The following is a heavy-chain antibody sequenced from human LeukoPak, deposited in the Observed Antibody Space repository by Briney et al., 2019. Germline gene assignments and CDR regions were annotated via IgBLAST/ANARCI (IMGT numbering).Heavy chain of an antibody. D-gene: IGHD3-10*01. CDR2: ITGSGGST. J-gene: IGHJ6*03. Sequence: GGTLRLSCAASGFSFSNYGMNWVRQAPGKGLEWVSGITGSGGSTYYAGSVKGRFTISRDNSKNTLYLQVNSLRAEDTAVYYCAKNYGSGSSVKYYYYMDVWGKGTTVTVSS. CDR1: GFSFSNYG. V-gene: IGHV3-23*01. CDR3: AKNYGSGSSVKYYYYMDV.